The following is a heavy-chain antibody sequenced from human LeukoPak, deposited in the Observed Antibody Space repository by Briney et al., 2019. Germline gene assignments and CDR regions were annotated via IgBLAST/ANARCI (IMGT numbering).Heavy chain of an antibody. CDR1: GYTFTDYY. J-gene: IGHJ5*02. CDR2: INPNSGGT. Sequence: ASVKVSCKASGYTFTDYYMHWVRQAPGQGLESMGWINPNSGGTNYAQKFQGRVTMTRDTSISTAYMELSRLRSDDTAVYYCARPHKVGATYKNWFDPWGQGTLVTVSS. V-gene: IGHV1-2*02. D-gene: IGHD1-26*01. CDR3: ARPHKVGATYKNWFDP.